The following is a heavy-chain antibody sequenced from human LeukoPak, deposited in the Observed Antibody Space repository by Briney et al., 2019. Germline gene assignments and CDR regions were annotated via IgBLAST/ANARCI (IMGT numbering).Heavy chain of an antibody. J-gene: IGHJ4*02. V-gene: IGHV3-48*04. D-gene: IGHD4-23*01. CDR3: ASLSLRWSDY. CDR1: GFTFSSYS. Sequence: GGSLRLSCAASGFTFSSYSMNWVRQAPGKGLEWVSYISSSSSSIYYTDSVKGRFTISRDNAKNSLYLQMNSLRAEDTAVYYCASLSLRWSDYWGQGTLVTVSS. CDR2: ISSSSSSI.